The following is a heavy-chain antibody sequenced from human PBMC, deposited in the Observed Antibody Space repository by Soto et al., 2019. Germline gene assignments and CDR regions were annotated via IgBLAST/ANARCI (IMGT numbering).Heavy chain of an antibody. CDR2: ISSSSSYI. J-gene: IGHJ3*02. Sequence: EVPLVESGGGLVKPGGSLRLSCAASGFTFSSYSMNWVRQAPGKGLEWVSSISSSSSYIYYADSVKGRFTISRDNAKNSLYLQMNSLRAEDTAVYYCARKAGDGYNFAFDIWGQGTMVTVSS. D-gene: IGHD5-12*01. CDR1: GFTFSSYS. V-gene: IGHV3-21*01. CDR3: ARKAGDGYNFAFDI.